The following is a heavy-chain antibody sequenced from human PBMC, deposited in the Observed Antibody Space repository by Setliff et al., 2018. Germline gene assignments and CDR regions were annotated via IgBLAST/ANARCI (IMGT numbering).Heavy chain of an antibody. J-gene: IGHJ6*02. CDR1: GGSISSSSYY. D-gene: IGHD6-13*01. Sequence: SETLSLTCTVSGGSISSSSYYWGWIRQPPGKGLEWIGSIYYSGSTYYNPSLKSRVTISVDTSKNQFSLKLSSVTAADTAVYYCARQAPGSSWTYYYYYGMDVWGQGTTVTVSS. CDR2: IYYSGST. CDR3: ARQAPGSSWTYYYYYGMDV. V-gene: IGHV4-39*01.